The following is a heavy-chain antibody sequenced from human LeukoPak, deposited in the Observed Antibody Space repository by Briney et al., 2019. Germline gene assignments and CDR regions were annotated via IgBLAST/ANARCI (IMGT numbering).Heavy chain of an antibody. CDR3: TRERSTVTFDY. V-gene: IGHV4-59*11. Sequence: SETLSLTCTVSGASISPHYWTWIRQAPGRGLEWIGYVYYNGLTSYNASLRSRLILSVDTARNQVSLKLTSVTAADTAVYYCTRERSTVTFDYWGQGSLVTVSS. D-gene: IGHD4-17*01. CDR2: VYYNGLT. J-gene: IGHJ4*02. CDR1: GASISPHY.